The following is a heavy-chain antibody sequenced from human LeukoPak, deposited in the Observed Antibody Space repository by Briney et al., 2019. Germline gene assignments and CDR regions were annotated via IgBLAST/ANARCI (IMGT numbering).Heavy chain of an antibody. CDR1: GFTFSSYS. CDR2: ISSSSSSI. Sequence: GGSLRLSCAASGFTFSSYSMNWVRQAPGKGLEWVSSISSSSSSINNADSVNGRFTISRDNTKKSLYLQMNSLRAEDTAVYYCARDLLGWELHYFDYWGQGTLVTVSS. D-gene: IGHD1-26*01. J-gene: IGHJ4*02. CDR3: ARDLLGWELHYFDY. V-gene: IGHV3-21*01.